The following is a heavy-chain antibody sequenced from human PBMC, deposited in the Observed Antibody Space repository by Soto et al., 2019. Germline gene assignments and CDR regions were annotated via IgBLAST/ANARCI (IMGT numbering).Heavy chain of an antibody. J-gene: IGHJ6*02. D-gene: IGHD2-21*01. Sequence: ASVKVSCKASGYTFTSYAMHWVRQAPGQRLEWMGWINAGNGNTKYSQKFQGRVTITRDTSASTAYMELSSLRSDDTAVYYCARDPPLGIVVVGYYYYYGMDVWGQGTTVTVSS. CDR3: ARDPPLGIVVVGYYYYYGMDV. CDR1: GYTFTSYA. V-gene: IGHV1-3*01. CDR2: INAGNGNT.